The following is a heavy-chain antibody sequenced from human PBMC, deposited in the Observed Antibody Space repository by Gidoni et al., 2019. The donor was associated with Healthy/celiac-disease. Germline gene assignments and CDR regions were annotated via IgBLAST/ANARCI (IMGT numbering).Heavy chain of an antibody. CDR1: GGTFSSYA. CDR2: IIPIFGTA. D-gene: IGHD4-17*01. V-gene: IGHV1-69*06. J-gene: IGHJ6*02. Sequence: QVQLVQSGAEVKKPGSSVKVSCKASGGTFSSYAISWVRQAPGQGLEWMGGIIPIFGTANYAQKFQGRVTITADKSTSTAYMELSSLRSEDTAVYYCASKSTTVTTGGYYYYGMDVWGQGTTVTVSS. CDR3: ASKSTTVTTGGYYYYGMDV.